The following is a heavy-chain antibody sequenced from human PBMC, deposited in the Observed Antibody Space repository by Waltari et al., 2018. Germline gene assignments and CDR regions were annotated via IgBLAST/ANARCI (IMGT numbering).Heavy chain of an antibody. CDR2: ISGSGGST. CDR1: GFTFSSYS. CDR3: AKTKNYDSSGYWL. D-gene: IGHD3-22*01. J-gene: IGHJ4*02. V-gene: IGHV3-23*01. Sequence: EVQLLESGGGLVQPGGSLRLSCAASGFTFSSYSMSWVRQAPGKGLEWVSAISGSGGSTYYADSVKGRFTISRDNSKNTLYLQMNSLRAEDTAVYYCAKTKNYDSSGYWLWGQGTLVTVSS.